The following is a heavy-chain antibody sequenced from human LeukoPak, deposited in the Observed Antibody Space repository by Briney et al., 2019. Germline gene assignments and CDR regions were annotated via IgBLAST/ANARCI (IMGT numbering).Heavy chain of an antibody. CDR1: GYTSTSYD. J-gene: IGHJ6*03. Sequence: GASVKVSCKASGYTSTSYDINWVRQATGQGLEWMGWMNPNSGNTGYAQKSQGRVTMTRNTSISTAYMELSSLRSEDTAVYYCASGDSTSRYYYYMDVWGKGTTVTVSS. D-gene: IGHD2-2*01. CDR3: ASGDSTSRYYYYMDV. V-gene: IGHV1-8*01. CDR2: MNPNSGNT.